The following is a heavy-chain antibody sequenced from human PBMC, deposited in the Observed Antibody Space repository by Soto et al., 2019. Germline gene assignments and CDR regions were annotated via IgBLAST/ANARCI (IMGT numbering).Heavy chain of an antibody. CDR3: ARINNSAWQPIDY. J-gene: IGHJ4*02. Sequence: SVKVSFKASGGTFSSYAISLVRQAPGQGLEWMGGIIPIFGTANYAQKFQGRVTITADESTSTAYMELSSLRSEDTAVYYCARINNSAWQPIDYWGQGTLVTVSS. CDR2: IIPIFGTA. CDR1: GGTFSSYA. D-gene: IGHD6-19*01. V-gene: IGHV1-69*01.